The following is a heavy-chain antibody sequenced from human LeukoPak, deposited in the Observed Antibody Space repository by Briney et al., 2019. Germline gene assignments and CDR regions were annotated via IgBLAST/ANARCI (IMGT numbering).Heavy chain of an antibody. D-gene: IGHD3-10*01. Sequence: GESLRLSCAASGITLNNNAMSWVRQAPGKGPEWVSSISINGGTTYYADSVKGRFTISRDNSKNTLYLQMNSLRAEDTAVYYCAKGLRSLYESGNYGWFDPWGQGALVTVSS. CDR2: ISINGGTT. CDR1: GITLNNNA. J-gene: IGHJ5*02. V-gene: IGHV3-23*01. CDR3: AKGLRSLYESGNYGWFDP.